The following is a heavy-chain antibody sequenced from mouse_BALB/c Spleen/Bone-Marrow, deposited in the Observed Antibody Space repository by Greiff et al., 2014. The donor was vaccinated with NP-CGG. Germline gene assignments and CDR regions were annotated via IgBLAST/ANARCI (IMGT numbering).Heavy chain of an antibody. V-gene: IGHV14-3*02. Sequence: SGAELVKPGASVKLSCTASGFNIKDTYMHWVKQRPEQGLEWIGRIDPANGNTKYDPKFQGKATITADTSSNTAYLQLNSLTSEDTAVYYCASYYYGSSRFAYWGQGTLVTVSA. J-gene: IGHJ3*01. D-gene: IGHD1-1*01. CDR2: IDPANGNT. CDR1: GFNIKDTY. CDR3: ASYYYGSSRFAY.